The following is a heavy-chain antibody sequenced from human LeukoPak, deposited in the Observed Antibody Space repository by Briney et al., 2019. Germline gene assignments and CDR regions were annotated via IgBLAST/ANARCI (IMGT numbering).Heavy chain of an antibody. CDR1: GGSFSGYY. V-gene: IGHV4-34*01. CDR3: ARGWFDP. CDR2: INHSGST. J-gene: IGHJ5*02. Sequence: PSETLSLTCAVYGGSFSGYYWSWIRQPPRKGLEWIGEINHSGSTNYNPSLKSRVTISVDASKNQFSLKLSSVTAADTAVYYCARGWFDPWGQGTLVTVSS.